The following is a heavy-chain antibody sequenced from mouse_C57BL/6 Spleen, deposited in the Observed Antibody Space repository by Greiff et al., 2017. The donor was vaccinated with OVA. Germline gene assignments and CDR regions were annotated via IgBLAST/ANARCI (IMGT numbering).Heavy chain of an antibody. J-gene: IGHJ4*01. V-gene: IGHV5-9-1*02. CDR2: ISSGGDYI. Sequence: EVQVVESGEGLVKPGGSLKLSCAASGFTFSSYAMSRVRQTPEKRLEWVAYISSGGDYIYYADTVKGRFTISRDNARNTLYLQMSSLKSEDTAMYYCTRAITTVVEENAMDYWGQGTSVTVSS. CDR3: TRAITTVVEENAMDY. D-gene: IGHD1-1*01. CDR1: GFTFSSYA.